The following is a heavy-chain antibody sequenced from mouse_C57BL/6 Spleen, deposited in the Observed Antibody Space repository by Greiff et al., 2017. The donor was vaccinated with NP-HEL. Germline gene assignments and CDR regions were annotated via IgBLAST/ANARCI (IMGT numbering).Heavy chain of an antibody. CDR3: ARIWLLPYYYAMDY. CDR2: ISSGSSTI. Sequence: EVHLVESGGGLVKPGGSLKLSCAASGFTFSDYGMHWVRQAPEKGLEWVAYISSGSSTIYYADKVKGRFTISRDNAKNTLFLQMTSLRSEDTAMYYFARIWLLPYYYAMDYWGQGTSVTVSS. CDR1: GFTFSDYG. J-gene: IGHJ4*01. V-gene: IGHV5-17*01. D-gene: IGHD2-3*01.